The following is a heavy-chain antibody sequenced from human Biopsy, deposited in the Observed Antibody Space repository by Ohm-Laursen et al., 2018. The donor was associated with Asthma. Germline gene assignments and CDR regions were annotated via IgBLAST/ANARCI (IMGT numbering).Heavy chain of an antibody. Sequence: TQTLTLTCTFSGFSLSASGGGVGWIRQPPGKALEWLGNIYWDDDKRYSPSLQSRLTITRDTPKDQVVLTMTNMGPVDTGTYYCVHTLVGLKAFDFWGQGTTVTVS. CDR1: GFSLSASGGG. CDR3: VHTLVGLKAFDF. CDR2: IYWDDDK. V-gene: IGHV2-5*02. D-gene: IGHD1-26*01. J-gene: IGHJ6*02.